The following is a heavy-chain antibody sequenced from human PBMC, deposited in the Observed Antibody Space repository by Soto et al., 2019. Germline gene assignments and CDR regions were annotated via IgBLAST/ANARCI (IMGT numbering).Heavy chain of an antibody. Sequence: SGPTLVNPTQTLTLTCTFSGFSLSTSGMCVSWIRQPPGKALEWLARIDWDDDKYYSTSLKTRLTISKDTSKNQVVLTMTNMDPVDTATYYCARVRYYTYTLDYWGQGTLVTVSS. CDR3: ARVRYYTYTLDY. J-gene: IGHJ4*02. CDR1: GFSLSTSGMC. CDR2: IDWDDDK. V-gene: IGHV2-70*11. D-gene: IGHD3-3*01.